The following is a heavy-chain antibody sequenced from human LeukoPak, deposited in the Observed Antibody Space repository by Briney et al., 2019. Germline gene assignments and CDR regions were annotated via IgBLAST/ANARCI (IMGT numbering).Heavy chain of an antibody. CDR1: GYTFTGYY. V-gene: IGHV1-2*02. Sequence: GASVKVSCKASGYTFTGYYIHWMRQAPGQGLEWMGWINPNSGGTNYAQKFQGRVTMTRDTSISTAYMELSRLRSDDTAVYYCARVLRPGDYPFDIWGQGTMVTVSS. D-gene: IGHD4-17*01. CDR3: ARVLRPGDYPFDI. J-gene: IGHJ3*02. CDR2: INPNSGGT.